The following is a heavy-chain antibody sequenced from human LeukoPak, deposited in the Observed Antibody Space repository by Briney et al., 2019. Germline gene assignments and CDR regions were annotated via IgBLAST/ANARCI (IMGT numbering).Heavy chain of an antibody. V-gene: IGHV3-23*01. CDR3: AKGWSPGFDWLLHNYYYYYGMDV. CDR2: ISGSGGST. Sequence: GGSLRLSCAASGFTFDDYAMHWVRQAPGKGLEWVSAISGSGGSTYYADSVKGRFTISRDNSKNTLYLQMNSLRAEDTAVYYCAKGWSPGFDWLLHNYYYYYGMDVWGQGTTVTVSS. D-gene: IGHD3-9*01. CDR1: GFTFDDYA. J-gene: IGHJ6*02.